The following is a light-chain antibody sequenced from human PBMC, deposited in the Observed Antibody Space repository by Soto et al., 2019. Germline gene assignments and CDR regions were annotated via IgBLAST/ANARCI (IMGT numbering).Light chain of an antibody. V-gene: IGKV1-5*03. Sequence: DIQMTQSPSTLSASIGDRVTITCRASQSISSWLAWYQQKPGKAPKLLIYKASSLESGAPSRFSGSGSGTEFTLTISSLQPDDFADYYCQQYSTYVWTFGQGTKVEI. J-gene: IGKJ1*01. CDR1: QSISSW. CDR2: KAS. CDR3: QQYSTYVWT.